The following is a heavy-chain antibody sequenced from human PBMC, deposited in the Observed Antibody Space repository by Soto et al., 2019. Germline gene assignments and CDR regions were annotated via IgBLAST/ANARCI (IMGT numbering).Heavy chain of an antibody. CDR2: IIPIFGTA. CDR3: ARDRGYSYGSNGMDV. J-gene: IGHJ6*02. D-gene: IGHD5-18*01. CDR1: GGTFISYA. V-gene: IGHV1-69*13. Sequence: ASVKVSCKASGGTFISYAISWVRQAPGQGLEWMGGIIPIFGTANYAQKFQGRVTITADESSSTASMELSSLRSEDTAVYYCARDRGYSYGSNGMDVWGQGTTVTVSS.